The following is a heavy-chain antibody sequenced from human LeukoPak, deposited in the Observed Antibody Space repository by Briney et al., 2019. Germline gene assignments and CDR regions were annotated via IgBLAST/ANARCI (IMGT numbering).Heavy chain of an antibody. D-gene: IGHD3-3*01. CDR3: ARGYYDFWSGNIDY. J-gene: IGHJ4*02. V-gene: IGHV3-30-3*01. CDR1: GFTFSSYA. Sequence: GGSLRLSCAASGFTFSSYAMHWVRQAPGKGLEWVAVISYDGSNKYYADSVKGRFTISRDNSKNTLYLQMNSLRAEDTAVYYCARGYYDFWSGNIDYWGQGTLVTVSS. CDR2: ISYDGSNK.